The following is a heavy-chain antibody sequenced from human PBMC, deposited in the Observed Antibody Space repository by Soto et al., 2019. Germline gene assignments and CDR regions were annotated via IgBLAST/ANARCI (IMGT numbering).Heavy chain of an antibody. Sequence: SETLSLTCTVSGGSISSYYWGWIRQPPGKGLEWIGYIYYSGSTNYNPSLKSRVTISVDTSKNQFSLKLSSVTAADTAVYYCARLLWSRGDWFDPWGQGTLVTV. CDR1: GGSISSYY. D-gene: IGHD3-10*01. J-gene: IGHJ5*02. CDR3: ARLLWSRGDWFDP. CDR2: IYYSGST. V-gene: IGHV4-59*08.